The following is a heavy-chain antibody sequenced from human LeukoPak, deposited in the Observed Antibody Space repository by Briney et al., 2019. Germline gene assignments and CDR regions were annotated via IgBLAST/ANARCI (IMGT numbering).Heavy chain of an antibody. CDR2: IWYDGSNK. Sequence: GGSLRLSCAASGLTFSSYGMHWVRQAPGKGLEWVAVIWYDGSNKYYADSVKGRFTISRDNSKNTLYLQMNSLRAEDTAVYYCAKDPGRVRGVITYFDYWGQGTLVTVSS. J-gene: IGHJ4*02. V-gene: IGHV3-33*06. D-gene: IGHD3-10*01. CDR3: AKDPGRVRGVITYFDY. CDR1: GLTFSSYG.